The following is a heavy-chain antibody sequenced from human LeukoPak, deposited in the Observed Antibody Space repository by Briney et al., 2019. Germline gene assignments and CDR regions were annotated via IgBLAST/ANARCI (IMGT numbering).Heavy chain of an antibody. V-gene: IGHV4-61*09. CDR2: IYTTGST. D-gene: IGHD6-19*01. CDR3: ARHPSVAGTKGGFDH. CDR1: GASINSGSYY. J-gene: IGHJ4*02. Sequence: PSQTLSLTCTVSGASINSGSYYWNWIRQSAGKGLEWIGHIYTTGSTNYNPSLKSRVTISVDTSKNQFSLKLSSVTAADTAVYYCARHPSVAGTKGGFDHWGQGTLVTVSS.